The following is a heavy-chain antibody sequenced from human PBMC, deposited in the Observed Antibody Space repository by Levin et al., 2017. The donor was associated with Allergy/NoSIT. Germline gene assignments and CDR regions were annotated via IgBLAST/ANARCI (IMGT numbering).Heavy chain of an antibody. D-gene: IGHD2-21*02. V-gene: IGHV3-30*18. J-gene: IGHJ4*02. CDR2: ISYDGSNK. CDR1: GFTFSSYG. Sequence: GESLKISCAASGFTFSSYGMHWVRQAPGKGLEWVAVISYDGSNKYYADSVKGRFTISRDNSKNTLYLQMNSLRAEDTAVYYCAKDYYCGGDCDSDDFDYWGQGTLVTVSS. CDR3: AKDYYCGGDCDSDDFDY.